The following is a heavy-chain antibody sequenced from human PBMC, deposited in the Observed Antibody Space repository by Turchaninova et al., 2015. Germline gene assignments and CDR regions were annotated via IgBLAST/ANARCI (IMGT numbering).Heavy chain of an antibody. Sequence: EVQLVESGGGLVKPGGSLRLSCAASGFTFSSDAMIWVRQAPGKGREWVSSISSSGSYIYYADAVKGRFTISRDNGKNSLFLHMNSLRAEDTAVYYCAREGFGYWGQGALVTVSS. V-gene: IGHV3-21*01. J-gene: IGHJ4*02. CDR3: AREGFGY. CDR2: ISSSGSYI. CDR1: GFTFSSDA. D-gene: IGHD3-10*01.